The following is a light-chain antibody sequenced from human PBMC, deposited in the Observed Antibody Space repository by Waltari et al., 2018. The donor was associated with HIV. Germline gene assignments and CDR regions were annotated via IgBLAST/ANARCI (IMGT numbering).Light chain of an antibody. J-gene: IGKJ3*01. CDR3: QQYKNWPFT. Sequence: EIVMTQSPATLSVSPGERATLSCRASQSVSSILAWYQQKAGQAPRLLIYGASTRATGIPGRFSGGGSGTEYTLTISSLQSEDFAVYYCQQYKNWPFTFDPGTKVDIK. CDR1: QSVSSI. CDR2: GAS. V-gene: IGKV3-15*01.